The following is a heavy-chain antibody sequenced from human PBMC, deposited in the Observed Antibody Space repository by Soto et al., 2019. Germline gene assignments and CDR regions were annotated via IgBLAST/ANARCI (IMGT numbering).Heavy chain of an antibody. J-gene: IGHJ4*02. D-gene: IGHD3-10*01. Sequence: HLQLQESGPGLVKPSETLSLTCTVSDDSITSGAYYWGLIRQPPGKGLEWIGTIQYRGSTYSNPSLKSRVTMSLDTSQNQFSLRLTSVCGGMFWFGDLLFDYWGPGTLVTVSS. CDR1: DDSITSGAYY. CDR3: LFDY. CDR2: IQYRGST. V-gene: IGHV4-39*01.